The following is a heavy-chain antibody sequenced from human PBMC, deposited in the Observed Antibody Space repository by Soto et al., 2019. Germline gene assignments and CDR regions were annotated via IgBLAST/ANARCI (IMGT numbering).Heavy chain of an antibody. V-gene: IGHV1-2*04. CDR2: INPNSGGT. Sequence: GASVKVSCKASGYTFTGYYMHWVRQAPGQGLEWMGWINPNSGGTNYAQKFQGWVTMTRDTSISTAYMELSRLRSDDTAVYYCARGGYSGYVYYYYMDVWGKGTTVTVSS. CDR1: GYTFTGYY. D-gene: IGHD5-12*01. J-gene: IGHJ6*03. CDR3: ARGGYSGYVYYYYMDV.